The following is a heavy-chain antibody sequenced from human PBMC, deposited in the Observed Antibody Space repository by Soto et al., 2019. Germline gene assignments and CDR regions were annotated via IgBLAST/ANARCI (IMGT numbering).Heavy chain of an antibody. CDR1: GGSISSVGYY. Sequence: PSETLSLTCTVSGGSISSVGYYWSWIRQHPGKGLEWIGYIYYSGSTYYNPSLKSRVTISVDTSKNQFSLKLSSVTAADTAVYYCARGGPNIVVVPPYFDYWGQGTLVTVSS. CDR2: IYYSGST. V-gene: IGHV4-31*03. J-gene: IGHJ4*02. D-gene: IGHD2-2*01. CDR3: ARGGPNIVVVPPYFDY.